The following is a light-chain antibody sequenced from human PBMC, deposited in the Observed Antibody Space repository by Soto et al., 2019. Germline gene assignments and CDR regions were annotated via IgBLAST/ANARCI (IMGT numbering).Light chain of an antibody. J-gene: IGLJ2*01. V-gene: IGLV1-44*01. Sequence: QSVLTQPPSASGTPGQRVTISCSGSSSNIGSHAVDWFQQLPGTAPKLLIYTNNQRPSGVPDRFSGSKSGTSASLAISGLQSEDEADYYCAAWDDSLTGVAFGGGTKLTVL. CDR1: SSNIGSHA. CDR2: TNN. CDR3: AAWDDSLTGVA.